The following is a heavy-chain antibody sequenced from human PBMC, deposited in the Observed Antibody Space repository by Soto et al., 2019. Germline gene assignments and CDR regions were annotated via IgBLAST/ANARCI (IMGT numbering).Heavy chain of an antibody. D-gene: IGHD2-15*01. J-gene: IGHJ5*02. CDR3: TRHGLVAATPAWFDP. V-gene: IGHV4-59*08. Sequence: PSETLSLTCTVSGCSISSYYLSWFRQPPGKGLEWIGYIYYSGSTNYNPSLKSRVTISVDTSKNQFSLKLSSVTAADTAVYYCTRHGLVAATPAWFDPWGQGTLVT. CDR1: GCSISSYY. CDR2: IYYSGST.